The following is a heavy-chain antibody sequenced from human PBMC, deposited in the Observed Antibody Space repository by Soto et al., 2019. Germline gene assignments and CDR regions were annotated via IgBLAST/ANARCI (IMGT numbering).Heavy chain of an antibody. J-gene: IGHJ5*02. CDR2: TYHSGNP. V-gene: IGHV4-30-2*01. CDR1: GDTISTGGYT. D-gene: IGHD4-17*01. Sequence: QLQLQESGSRLVKSSETLSLTCDVSGDTISTGGYTWAWIRKPPGKALEWLGHTYHSGNPYCNPYRKSRVLISVDRSKNQFSLKARSLTAADTAVYYSARETYGDYVGYFDPCGQGIQVTVSS. CDR3: ARETYGDYVGYFDP.